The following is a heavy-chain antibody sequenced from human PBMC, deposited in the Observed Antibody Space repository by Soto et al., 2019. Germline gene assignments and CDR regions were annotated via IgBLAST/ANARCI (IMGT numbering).Heavy chain of an antibody. D-gene: IGHD5-12*01. CDR3: AIGSRWLRFPYYFDY. CDR1: GGSISSYY. J-gene: IGHJ4*02. V-gene: IGHV4-59*01. CDR2: IYYSGST. Sequence: PSETLSLTCTVSGGSISSYYWSWIRQPPGKGLEWIGYIYYSGSTNYNPSLKSRVTISVDTSKNQFSLKLSSVTAADTAVYYCAIGSRWLRFPYYFDYWGQATLVTVSS.